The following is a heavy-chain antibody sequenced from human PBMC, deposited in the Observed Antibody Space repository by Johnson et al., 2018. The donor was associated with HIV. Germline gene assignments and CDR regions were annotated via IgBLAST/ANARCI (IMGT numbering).Heavy chain of an antibody. CDR3: AREIAPYCGGDCSQSAFDI. J-gene: IGHJ3*02. D-gene: IGHD2-21*01. Sequence: VQLVESGGGVVRPGGSLRLSCAASGFTFDDNGMSWVRQAPGKGLEWVSGINWNGGSTGYADSVKGRFTVSRDNAKNTLYLQMTSLRAEDTAVYYCAREIAPYCGGDCSQSAFDIWGQGTMVTVSS. V-gene: IGHV3-20*04. CDR1: GFTFDDNG. CDR2: INWNGGST.